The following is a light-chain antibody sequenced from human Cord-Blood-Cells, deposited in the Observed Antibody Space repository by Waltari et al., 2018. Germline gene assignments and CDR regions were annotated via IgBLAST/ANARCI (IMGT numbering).Light chain of an antibody. CDR2: GAS. Sequence: EIVLTQSPGTLSLSPGERATLSCRASQSVSSSYLAWYQQKPGQDPRLLIYGASSRATGIPDRFSGSGSGTDFTLTISRLVPEDFAVYYCQQYGSSPLTFGGGTKVEIK. CDR3: QQYGSSPLT. CDR1: QSVSSSY. J-gene: IGKJ4*01. V-gene: IGKV3-20*01.